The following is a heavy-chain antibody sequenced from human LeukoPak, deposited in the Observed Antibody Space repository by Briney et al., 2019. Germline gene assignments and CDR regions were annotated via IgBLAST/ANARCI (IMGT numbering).Heavy chain of an antibody. CDR1: GGSISSSSYY. Sequence: PSETLSLTCTVPGGSISSSSYYWGWIRQPPGKGLEWIGSIYYSGSTYYNPSLKSRVTISVDTSKNQFSLKLSSVTAADTAVYYCARQGYCSGGSCYDPFDYWGQGTLVTVSS. CDR2: IYYSGST. D-gene: IGHD2-15*01. V-gene: IGHV4-39*01. J-gene: IGHJ4*02. CDR3: ARQGYCSGGSCYDPFDY.